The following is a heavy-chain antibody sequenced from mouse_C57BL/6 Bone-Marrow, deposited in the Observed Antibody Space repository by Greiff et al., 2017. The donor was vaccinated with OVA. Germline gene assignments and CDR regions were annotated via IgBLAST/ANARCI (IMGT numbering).Heavy chain of an antibody. CDR1: GYTFTDHT. CDR3: ARGYYGSSIVLDWYFDV. D-gene: IGHD1-1*01. J-gene: IGHJ1*03. Sequence: QVQLQQSDAELVKPGASVTISCTVSGYTFTDHTIHWMKQRPEQGLEWIGYIYPRDGSTKYYEKFKGQATLTADKYSNTAYIQLNSLTSEASAGNFCARGYYGSSIVLDWYFDVWGTGTTVTVSS. CDR2: IYPRDGST. V-gene: IGHV1-78*01.